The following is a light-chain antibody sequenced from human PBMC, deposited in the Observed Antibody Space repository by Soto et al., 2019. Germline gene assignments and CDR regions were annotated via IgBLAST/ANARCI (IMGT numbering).Light chain of an antibody. CDR2: KTS. CDR3: MQATQLWT. CDR1: QSLVHSDGNTY. Sequence: DIVMTQTPLSSPVSLGQPASISCRSSQSLVHSDGNTYLSWLHQRPGQPPRLLIYKTSNRFSGVPDRFSGSGAATDFTLKISRVEAEDVGVYYCMQATQLWTFGQGTKVEI. J-gene: IGKJ1*01. V-gene: IGKV2-24*01.